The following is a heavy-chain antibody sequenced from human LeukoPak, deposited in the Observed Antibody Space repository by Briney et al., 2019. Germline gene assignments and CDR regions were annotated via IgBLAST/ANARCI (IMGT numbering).Heavy chain of an antibody. CDR2: ISSSGSTI. V-gene: IGHV3-48*04. CDR3: ARAYSSSWYRANNWFDP. Sequence: PGGSLRLSCAASGFTFSSYAMSWVRQAPGKGLEWVSYISSSGSTIYYADSVKGRFTISRDNAKNSLYLQMNSLRAEDTAVYYCARAYSSSWYRANNWFDPWGQGTLVTVSS. J-gene: IGHJ5*02. CDR1: GFTFSSYA. D-gene: IGHD6-13*01.